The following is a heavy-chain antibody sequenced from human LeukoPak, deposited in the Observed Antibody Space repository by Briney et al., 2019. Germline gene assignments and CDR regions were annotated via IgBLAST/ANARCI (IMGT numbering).Heavy chain of an antibody. CDR1: GYTFTSYY. D-gene: IGHD2-15*01. V-gene: IGHV1-18*04. CDR3: ARDLGYCSGGSCSGHFDY. CDR2: ISAYNGNT. Sequence: ASVKVSCKASGYTFTSYYMHWVRQAPGRGLEWMGWISAYNGNTNYAQKLQGRVTMTTDTSTSTAYMELRSLRSDDTAVYYCARDLGYCSGGSCSGHFDYWGQGTLVTVSS. J-gene: IGHJ4*02.